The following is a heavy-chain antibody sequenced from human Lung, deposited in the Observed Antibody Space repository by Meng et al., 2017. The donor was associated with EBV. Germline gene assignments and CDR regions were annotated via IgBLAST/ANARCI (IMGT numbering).Heavy chain of an antibody. CDR1: GFTFSSFA. CDR3: AKQSYGDFVHFDY. CDR2: ITGSGETK. J-gene: IGHJ4*02. Sequence: EVQLVESGGGVVQPGRSLRVACAASGFTFSSFAVHWVRQAPGKGVEWVSSITGSGETKYYADSVKGRFTISRDNSKKTLYLQMNSLRAEDTAVYYCAKQSYGDFVHFDYWGQGILVTVSS. D-gene: IGHD4-17*01. V-gene: IGHV3-23*04.